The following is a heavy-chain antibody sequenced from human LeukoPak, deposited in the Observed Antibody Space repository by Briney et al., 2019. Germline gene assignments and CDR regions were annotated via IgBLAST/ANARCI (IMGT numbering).Heavy chain of an antibody. CDR2: IYSGGST. D-gene: IGHD3-10*01. Sequence: GGSLRLSCAASGFTVSSNYMSWIRQAPGKGLEGVAVIYSGGSTYYADSVKGRFTISRHNSKNTLYLQMTSLRAEDTAVNYCATSVRGPERGAFDLWGQGTMVTVSS. V-gene: IGHV3-53*04. CDR1: GFTVSSNY. J-gene: IGHJ3*01. CDR3: ATSVRGPERGAFDL.